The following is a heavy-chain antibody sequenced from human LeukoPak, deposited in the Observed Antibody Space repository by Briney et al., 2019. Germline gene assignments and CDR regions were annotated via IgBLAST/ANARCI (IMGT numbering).Heavy chain of an antibody. CDR1: GFTFSSYG. D-gene: IGHD3-22*01. CDR3: AGTMIVVEAFDY. J-gene: IGHJ4*02. CDR2: IWYDGSNK. V-gene: IGHV3-33*01. Sequence: PGRSLRLSCAASGFTFSSYGMHWVRQAPGKGLEWVAVIWYDGSNKYYADSVKGRFTISRDNSKNTLYLQMNSLRAEDTAVYYCAGTMIVVEAFDYWGQGSLVTVSS.